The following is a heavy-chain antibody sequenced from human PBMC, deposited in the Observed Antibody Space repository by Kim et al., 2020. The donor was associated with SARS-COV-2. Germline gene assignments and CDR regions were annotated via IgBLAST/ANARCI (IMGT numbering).Heavy chain of an antibody. Sequence: ASVKVSCKASGYTFTSYAIHWVRQAPGQGLEWVGWINAANGHTKYSQKLQGRVSIATDTSASTAFMELKSLTSEDTAVYYCARVSGYYYWFDPWGQGTLAT. V-gene: IGHV1-3*01. D-gene: IGHD5-12*01. CDR3: ARVSGYYYWFDP. J-gene: IGHJ5*02. CDR2: INAANGHT. CDR1: GYTFTSYA.